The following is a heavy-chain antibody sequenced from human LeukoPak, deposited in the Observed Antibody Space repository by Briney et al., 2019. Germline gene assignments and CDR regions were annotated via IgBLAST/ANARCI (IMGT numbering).Heavy chain of an antibody. J-gene: IGHJ5*02. CDR1: GFTFS. CDR2: IRHDGTDQ. Sequence: PGGSLRLSCVGSGFTFSVHWVRHVPGKGLGWLTFIRHDGTDQHYADSVRGRFTISRDNSKNTVYLQMNSLRPEDTALYYCAKDGNWASVSWGQGTLVTVSS. CDR3: AKDGNWASVS. D-gene: IGHD7-27*01. V-gene: IGHV3-30*02.